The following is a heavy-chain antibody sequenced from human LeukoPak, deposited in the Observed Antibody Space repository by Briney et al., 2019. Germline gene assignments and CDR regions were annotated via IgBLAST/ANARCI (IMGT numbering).Heavy chain of an antibody. CDR2: VQHIGGET. Sequence: GGSLRLSCAGSGFTFSNSWMGWVRQAPGKGLEWVANVQHIGGETYYVDSVKGRFTISRDNSKNTLYLQMNSLRAEDTAVYYCAKEGYYYGSGRSFFDYWGQGTLVTVSS. CDR3: AKEGYYYGSGRSFFDY. V-gene: IGHV3-7*03. J-gene: IGHJ4*02. D-gene: IGHD3-10*01. CDR1: GFTFSNSW.